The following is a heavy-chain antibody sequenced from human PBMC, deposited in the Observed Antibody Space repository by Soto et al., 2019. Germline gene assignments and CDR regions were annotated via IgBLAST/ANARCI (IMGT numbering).Heavy chain of an antibody. CDR3: ARGIAQTPCWFDP. CDR2: MNPNSGNT. V-gene: IGHV1-8*01. CDR1: GYTFTSYD. Sequence: ASVKVSCKASGYTFTSYDINLVRQATGQGLEWMGWMNPNSGNTGYAQKFQGRVTMTRNTSISTAYMELSSLRSEDTAVYYCARGIAQTPCWFDPWGQGTLVTVSS. J-gene: IGHJ5*02.